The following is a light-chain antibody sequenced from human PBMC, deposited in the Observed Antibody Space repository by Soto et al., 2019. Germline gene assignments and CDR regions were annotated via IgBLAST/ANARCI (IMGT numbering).Light chain of an antibody. V-gene: IGLV1-51*01. CDR2: DDN. Sequence: QSVLTQPPSVSAAPGQKVTISCSGSSSNIGSNYVSWYQQLPGTAPKLLIYDDNKRPSGIPDRFSGSKSGTSATLGITGLQTGDEADDYCGTWDSSLSAGVFGGGTKLTVL. CDR3: GTWDSSLSAGV. CDR1: SSNIGSNY. J-gene: IGLJ2*01.